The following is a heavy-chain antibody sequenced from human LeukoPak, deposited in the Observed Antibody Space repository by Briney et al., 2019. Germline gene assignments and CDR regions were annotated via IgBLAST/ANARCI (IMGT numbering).Heavy chain of an antibody. V-gene: IGHV3-23*01. Sequence: GGSLRLSCAASGFTFSSYAMSWVRQAPGKGLEWVPAISGSGGSTYYADSVKGRFTISRDSSKNTLYLQMNSLRAEDTAVYYCAKYGWGFYFDYWGQGTLVTVSS. CDR2: ISGSGGST. J-gene: IGHJ4*02. D-gene: IGHD7-27*01. CDR3: AKYGWGFYFDY. CDR1: GFTFSSYA.